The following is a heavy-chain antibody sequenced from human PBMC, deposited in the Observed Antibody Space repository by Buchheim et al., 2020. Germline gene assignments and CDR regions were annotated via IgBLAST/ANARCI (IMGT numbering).Heavy chain of an antibody. Sequence: EVQLVESGGGLVKPGGSLRLSCAASGFTFSSYSMNWVRQAPGKGLEWVSSISSSSSYIYYADSVKGRFTISRDNAKNSLYLQMNSLRAEDTAVYYCARSDIVVVPAAEFDYWGQGTL. CDR2: ISSSSSYI. J-gene: IGHJ4*02. D-gene: IGHD2-2*01. CDR1: GFTFSSYS. V-gene: IGHV3-21*01. CDR3: ARSDIVVVPAAEFDY.